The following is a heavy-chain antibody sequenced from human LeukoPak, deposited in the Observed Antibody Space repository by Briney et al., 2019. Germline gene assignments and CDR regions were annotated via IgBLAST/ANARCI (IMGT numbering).Heavy chain of an antibody. CDR3: TLYNY. D-gene: IGHD1-14*01. CDR1: GYTFTSQD. CDR2: INPDNGDT. V-gene: IGHV1-3*03. Sequence: ASVKVSCKASGYTFTSQDMHWVRQAPGQGLEWVGRINPDNGDTTYSQEFQGRVTITRDTSASTAYMELRSLRSEDMAVYYCTLYNYWGQGTLVTVSS. J-gene: IGHJ4*02.